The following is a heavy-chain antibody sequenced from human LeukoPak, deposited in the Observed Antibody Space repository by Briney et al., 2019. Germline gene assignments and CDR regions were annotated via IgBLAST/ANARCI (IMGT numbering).Heavy chain of an antibody. CDR3: ARVTHTELSTWFDP. Sequence: SVKVSCKASGGTFNNYAINWVRQAPGQGLEWMGGIIPIFGSSNYAQKFRGRVTVTADESTTTAYMELSSLRSEDTAVYYCARVTHTELSTWFDPRGQGTLVTVSS. CDR1: GGTFNNYA. D-gene: IGHD5-18*01. CDR2: IIPIFGSS. J-gene: IGHJ5*02. V-gene: IGHV1-69*13.